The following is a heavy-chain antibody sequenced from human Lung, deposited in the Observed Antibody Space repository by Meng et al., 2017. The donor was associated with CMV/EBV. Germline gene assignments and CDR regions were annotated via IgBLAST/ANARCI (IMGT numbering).Heavy chain of an antibody. CDR2: ISFSGTTI. CDR1: GFTFSDYS. Sequence: GGSLRLXCAASGFTFSDYSLNWVRQAPGKGLEWISYISFSGTTIYYADSVKGRFTISRDYAKNSLYLQMNSLRAEDTAVYYCARNWGYNDGTSYYWGMFDYWGQGXLVTVSS. D-gene: IGHD3-22*01. CDR3: ARNWGYNDGTSYYWGMFDY. J-gene: IGHJ4*02. V-gene: IGHV3-48*04.